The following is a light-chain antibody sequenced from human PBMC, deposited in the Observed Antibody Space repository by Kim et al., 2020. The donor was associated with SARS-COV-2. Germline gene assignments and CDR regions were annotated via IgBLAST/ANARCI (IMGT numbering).Light chain of an antibody. V-gene: IGLV1-47*01. CDR1: TSNIGSNY. J-gene: IGLJ2*01. Sequence: QSVLTQPPSASGTPGQRVTTSCSGSTSNIGSNYVYWYQQFAGTAPKLLIYTNIQRPSGIADRFSGSKSGTSASLAISGLRSEDEADYYCAAWDDRVSGVVFGGGTKVTVL. CDR2: TNI. CDR3: AAWDDRVSGVV.